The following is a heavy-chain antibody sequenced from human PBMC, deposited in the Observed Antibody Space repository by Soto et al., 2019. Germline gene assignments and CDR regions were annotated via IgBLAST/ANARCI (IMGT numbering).Heavy chain of an antibody. J-gene: IGHJ6*02. CDR2: INPSGGST. CDR3: ARDGATYCGGDCYGYYYYGMDV. V-gene: IGHV1-46*01. CDR1: GYTFTSYY. D-gene: IGHD2-21*02. Sequence: ASVKVSCKASGYTFTSYYMNWVRQTPGQGLEWMGIINPSGGSTSYAQKFQGRVTMTRDTSTSTVYMELSSLRSEDTAVYYCARDGATYCGGDCYGYYYYGMDVWGQGTTVTVSS.